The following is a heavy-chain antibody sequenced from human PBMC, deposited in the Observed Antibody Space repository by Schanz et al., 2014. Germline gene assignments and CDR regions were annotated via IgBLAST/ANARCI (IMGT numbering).Heavy chain of an antibody. J-gene: IGHJ3*01. CDR3: ARDEGRDGYNLAFDV. D-gene: IGHD5-12*01. Sequence: VQLVESGGGLIQPGGSLRLSCAVSGFSVSTNYMSWVRQAPGKGLEWVSSIYINSGSTNYADSVKGRFIISRDSSKNTLFLQKNSLRAEDTAVYFCARDEGRDGYNLAFDVWGQGTLVTVSS. V-gene: IGHV3-53*01. CDR2: IYINSGST. CDR1: GFSVSTNY.